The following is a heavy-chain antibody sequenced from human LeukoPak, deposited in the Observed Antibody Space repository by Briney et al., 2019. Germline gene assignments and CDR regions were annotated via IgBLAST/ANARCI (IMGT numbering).Heavy chain of an antibody. D-gene: IGHD2-2*01. CDR3: AKAGGVVPAALFDY. J-gene: IGHJ4*02. CDR1: GFTFSIYA. V-gene: IGHV3-23*01. Sequence: SGGSLRLSCAASGFTFSIYAMSWVRQAPGKGLEWVSAISGSGGSTYYADSVKGRFTISRDNSKNTLYLQMNSLRAEDTAVYYCAKAGGVVPAALFDYWGQGTLVTVSS. CDR2: ISGSGGST.